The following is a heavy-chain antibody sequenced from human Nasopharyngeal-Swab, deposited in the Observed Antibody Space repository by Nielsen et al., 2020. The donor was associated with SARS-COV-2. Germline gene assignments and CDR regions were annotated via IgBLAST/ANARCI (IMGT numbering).Heavy chain of an antibody. J-gene: IGHJ6*02. CDR1: GFTFSDYY. CDR3: APFWSGYYDYYYGMDV. CDR2: ISSSGSTI. V-gene: IGHV3-11*01. Sequence: GGSLRLSCAASGFTFSDYYMSWIRQAPGKGLEWVSYISSSGSTIYYADSVKGRFTISRDNAKNSLYLQMNSLRAEDTAVYYCAPFWSGYYDYYYGMDVWGQGTTVNVSS. D-gene: IGHD3-3*01.